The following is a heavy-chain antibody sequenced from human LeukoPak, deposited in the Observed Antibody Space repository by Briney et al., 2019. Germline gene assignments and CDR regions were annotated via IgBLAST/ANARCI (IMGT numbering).Heavy chain of an antibody. V-gene: IGHV3-30*03. CDR1: EFTFRNYG. CDR2: ISYDGSNK. CDR3: ARETFDYGDSDYFDY. J-gene: IGHJ4*02. D-gene: IGHD4-17*01. Sequence: PGGSLRLSCAASEFTFRNYGMHWVRQAPGKGLEWVTVISYDGSNKNYADSVKGRFTISRDNSKNTLYLQMNSLRAEDTAVYYCARETFDYGDSDYFDYWGQGTLVTVSS.